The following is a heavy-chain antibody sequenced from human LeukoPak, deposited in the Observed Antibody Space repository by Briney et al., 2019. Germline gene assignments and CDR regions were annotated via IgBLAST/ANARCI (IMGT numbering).Heavy chain of an antibody. V-gene: IGHV3-74*01. Sequence: GGSLRLSCAASGFSFSTQRMHWVRQAPGKGLVWVSYINIDERITGYADSVKGRFTISRDNAKNTLYLQMSNLRAEDTAVYFCARGGGLDVWGQGATVTVSS. J-gene: IGHJ6*02. CDR1: GFSFSTQR. CDR2: INIDERIT. CDR3: ARGGGLDV. D-gene: IGHD3-16*01.